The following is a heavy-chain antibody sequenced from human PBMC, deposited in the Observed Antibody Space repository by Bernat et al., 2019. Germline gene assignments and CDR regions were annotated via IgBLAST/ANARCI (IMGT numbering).Heavy chain of an antibody. J-gene: IGHJ3*02. CDR2: IWDDGSKK. V-gene: IGHV3-33*01. CDR1: GFTFSSYG. Sequence: GRVGESGGGVVRPGRSLRLSWAAAGFTFSSYGRHWVRRAPGKGLEWVAVIWDDGSKKYYADSVKGRFTIARDNSKNTLYLQMNSLRAEDTAVYYCAGDRGRGYFDWLTHDAFEIWGQGTMVTVSS. CDR3: AGDRGRGYFDWLTHDAFEI. D-gene: IGHD3-9*01.